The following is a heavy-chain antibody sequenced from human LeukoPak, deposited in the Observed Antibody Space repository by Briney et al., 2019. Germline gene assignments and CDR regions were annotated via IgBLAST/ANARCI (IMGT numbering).Heavy chain of an antibody. CDR2: INTSGATT. CDR3: ARGLESSGWYGMDV. Sequence: GASVKVSCKTSGYTFSRYYIHWVRQAPGQGLEWMGIINTSGATTRYGQKFKGRVTATRDTSTSTVYMEMSSPNSEDTAVYYCARGLESSGWYGMDVWGQGTTIIVSS. D-gene: IGHD6-19*01. J-gene: IGHJ6*02. V-gene: IGHV1-46*01. CDR1: GYTFSRYY.